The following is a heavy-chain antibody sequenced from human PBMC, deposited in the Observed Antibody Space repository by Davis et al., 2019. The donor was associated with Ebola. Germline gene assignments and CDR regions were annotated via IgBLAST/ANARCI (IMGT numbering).Heavy chain of an antibody. D-gene: IGHD2-2*01. Sequence: SVKVSCKASGGTFNNYTITWVRQAPGQGLEWMGVISPIFGTPNYAQKFQARVTITADESTSTAYMELSSLRSEETAVYYCAREFGYSSSWAFQHWGQGTLVIVSS. J-gene: IGHJ1*01. CDR2: ISPIFGTP. V-gene: IGHV1-69*13. CDR1: GGTFNNYT. CDR3: AREFGYSSSWAFQH.